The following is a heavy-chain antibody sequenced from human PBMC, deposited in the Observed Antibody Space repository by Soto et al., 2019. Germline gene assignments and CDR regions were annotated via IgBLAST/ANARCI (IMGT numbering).Heavy chain of an antibody. J-gene: IGHJ6*02. CDR2: INPNSGGT. CDR3: ARDSAVDTAMVNSSYNGIYA. D-gene: IGHD5-18*01. Sequence: GSVKVSCKASGYTFTGYYMHCVRQAPGQGLEWMGWINPNSGGTNYAQKFQGWVTMTRDTSISTAYMELSRLRSDDTAVYYCARDSAVDTAMVNSSYNGIYALAQRTAV. V-gene: IGHV1-2*04. CDR1: GYTFTGYY.